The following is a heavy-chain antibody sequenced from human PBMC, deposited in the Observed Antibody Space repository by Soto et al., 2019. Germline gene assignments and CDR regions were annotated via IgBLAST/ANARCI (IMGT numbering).Heavy chain of an antibody. Sequence: LRLSCAASGFTFSSYGMHWVRQAPGKGLEWVAVIWYDGSNKYYADSVKGRFTISRDNSKNTLYLQMNSLRAEDTAVYYCASHYGSGSYSSFDYWGQGTLVTVSS. CDR3: ASHYGSGSYSSFDY. V-gene: IGHV3-33*01. J-gene: IGHJ4*02. CDR1: GFTFSSYG. CDR2: IWYDGSNK. D-gene: IGHD3-10*01.